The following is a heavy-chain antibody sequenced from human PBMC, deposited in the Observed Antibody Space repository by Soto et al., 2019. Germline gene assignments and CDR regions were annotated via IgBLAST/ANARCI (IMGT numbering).Heavy chain of an antibody. CDR1: GFTFSSFS. D-gene: IGHD6-19*01. V-gene: IGHV3-48*02. Sequence: EVQLVESGGGLVQRRGSLRLSCAASGFTFSSFSMNWVRQAPGRGLEWISYIGGGGRLISYADSVKGRFAISRDNAQNSLYLPMDSLRDEDTAGYYCARDLGWAFDCWGQGTLVTVSS. CDR3: ARDLGWAFDC. CDR2: IGGGGRLI. J-gene: IGHJ4*02.